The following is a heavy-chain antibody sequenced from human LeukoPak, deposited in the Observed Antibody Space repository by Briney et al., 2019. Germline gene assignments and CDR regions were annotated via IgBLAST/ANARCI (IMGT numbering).Heavy chain of an antibody. CDR2: ISGSGGGT. CDR1: GFTLSDYA. CDR3: ARGLTYYYDSDGYYWAF. Sequence: PGGSLRLSCAASGFTLSDYAMTWVRQAPGKGLEWVSSISGSGGGTYYAGSVKGRFTMSRDNSQNTLHLQMNSLRAEDTAVYYCARGLTYYYDSDGYYWAFWGQGTLVTVSS. D-gene: IGHD3-22*01. V-gene: IGHV3-23*01. J-gene: IGHJ4*02.